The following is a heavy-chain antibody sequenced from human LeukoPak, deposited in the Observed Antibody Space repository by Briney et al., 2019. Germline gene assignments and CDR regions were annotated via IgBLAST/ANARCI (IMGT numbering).Heavy chain of an antibody. J-gene: IGHJ4*02. CDR2: IIWNSGSI. CDR1: GFTFDDYT. D-gene: IGHD5-24*01. CDR3: AKDMDPAGVEMPTIDY. V-gene: IGHV3-9*01. Sequence: GGSLRLSCAASGFTFDDYTMHWVRQAPGKGLEWVSGIIWNSGSIGYADSVKGRFTIPRDNAKNSLYLQMNSLRAEDTALYYCAKDMDPAGVEMPTIDYWGQGTLVTVSS.